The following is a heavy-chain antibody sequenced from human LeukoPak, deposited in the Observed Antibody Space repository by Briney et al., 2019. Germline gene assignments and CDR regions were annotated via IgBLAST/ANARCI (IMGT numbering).Heavy chain of an antibody. J-gene: IGHJ3*02. CDR2: ISGSGGST. Sequence: GGSLRLSCAASGFTFSSYAMSWVRQPPGKGLEWVSAISGSGGSTYYADSVKGRFTISRDNSKNTLYLQMNSLRAEDTAVYYCAKDSVFGVVIIEDDAFDIWGQGTMVTVSS. CDR1: GFTFSSYA. V-gene: IGHV3-23*01. CDR3: AKDSVFGVVIIEDDAFDI. D-gene: IGHD3-3*01.